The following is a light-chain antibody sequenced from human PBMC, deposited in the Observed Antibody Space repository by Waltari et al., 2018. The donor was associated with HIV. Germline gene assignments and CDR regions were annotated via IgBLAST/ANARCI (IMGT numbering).Light chain of an antibody. Sequence: EIVLTQSPGTLSLSPGARATPSCRASQSVRSASLAWYQQKPGQAPRLLIYGASSRAPGIPDRFSGSGAVTDFILTISRLEPEDCAVYYCQQYAASPLTFGGGTKVEIK. CDR1: QSVRSAS. CDR3: QQYAASPLT. CDR2: GAS. J-gene: IGKJ4*01. V-gene: IGKV3-20*01.